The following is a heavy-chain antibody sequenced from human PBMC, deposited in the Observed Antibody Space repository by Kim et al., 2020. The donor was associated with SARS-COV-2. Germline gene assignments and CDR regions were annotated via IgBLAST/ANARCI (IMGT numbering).Heavy chain of an antibody. D-gene: IGHD3-3*01. J-gene: IGHJ5*02. CDR1: GYTLTELS. Sequence: ASVKVSCKVSGYTLTELSMHWVRQAPGKGLEWMGGFDPEDGETIYAQKFQGRVTMTEHTSTDTAYMELSSLRSEDTGVYYCATSPVVWRGYSANWFDPWGQGTLVTVSS. CDR3: ATSPVVWRGYSANWFDP. V-gene: IGHV1-24*01. CDR2: FDPEDGET.